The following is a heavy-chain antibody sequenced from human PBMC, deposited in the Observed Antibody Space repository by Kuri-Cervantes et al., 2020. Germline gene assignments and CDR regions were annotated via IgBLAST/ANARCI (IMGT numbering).Heavy chain of an antibody. D-gene: IGHD3-16*02. CDR3: ARDFPLGELSFPT. J-gene: IGHJ5*02. CDR2: ISGSGGST. CDR1: GFTFSSYA. V-gene: IGHV3-23*01. Sequence: GESLKISCAASGFTFSSYAMSWVRQAPGKGLEWVSAISGSGGSTYYADSVKGRFTISRDNAKNSLYLQMNSLRAEDTAVYYCARDFPLGELSFPTWGQGTLVTVSS.